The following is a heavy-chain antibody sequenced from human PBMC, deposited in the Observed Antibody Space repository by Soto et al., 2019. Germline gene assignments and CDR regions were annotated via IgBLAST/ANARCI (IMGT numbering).Heavy chain of an antibody. Sequence: GGSLRLSCAASGFTFSSYAMSWVRQAPGKGLEWVSAISGSGGSTYYADYVKGRFTISRDNSKNTLYLQMNSLRAEDTAVYYCAKDLGGWTARPVHWGQGTLVTVSS. CDR2: ISGSGGST. D-gene: IGHD6-6*01. V-gene: IGHV3-23*01. J-gene: IGHJ4*02. CDR3: AKDLGGWTARPVH. CDR1: GFTFSSYA.